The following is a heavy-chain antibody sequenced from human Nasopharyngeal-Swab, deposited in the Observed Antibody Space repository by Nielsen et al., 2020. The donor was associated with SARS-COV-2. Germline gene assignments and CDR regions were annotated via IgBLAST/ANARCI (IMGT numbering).Heavy chain of an antibody. Sequence: GESLKISCAASGFTVSSNYMSWVRQAPGKGLEWVSVIYSGGSTYYADSVKGRFTISRDNSKNTLYLQMNSLRAEDTAVYYCASSSRGPSSWVGGYFDYWGQGTLVTVSS. CDR2: IYSGGST. V-gene: IGHV3-53*01. CDR3: ASSSRGPSSWVGGYFDY. CDR1: GFTVSSNY. D-gene: IGHD6-13*01. J-gene: IGHJ4*02.